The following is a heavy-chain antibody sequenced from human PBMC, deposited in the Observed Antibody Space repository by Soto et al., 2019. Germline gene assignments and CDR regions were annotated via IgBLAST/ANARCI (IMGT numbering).Heavy chain of an antibody. V-gene: IGHV4-39*01. Sequence: SETLSLTCTVSGGSISSSSYYWGWIRQPPGKGLEWIGSIYYSGSTYYNPSLKSRVTISVDTSKNQFSLKLSSVTAADTAVYYCARSTRGWPHTPYFDYWGQGTLVTV. CDR2: IYYSGST. CDR1: GGSISSSSYY. D-gene: IGHD6-19*01. CDR3: ARSTRGWPHTPYFDY. J-gene: IGHJ4*02.